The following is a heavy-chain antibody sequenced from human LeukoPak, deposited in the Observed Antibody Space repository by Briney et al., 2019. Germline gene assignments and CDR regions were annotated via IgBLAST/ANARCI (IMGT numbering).Heavy chain of an antibody. CDR3: ARVERYGDPNYYYYYYMDV. J-gene: IGHJ6*03. Sequence: SETLSLTCAVYGGSFSGYYWSWIRQPPGKGLEWIGEINHSGSTNYNPSLKSRVTISVDTSKNQFSLKLSSVTAADTAVYYCARVERYGDPNYYYYYYMDVWGKGTTVTVSS. D-gene: IGHD4-17*01. CDR1: GGSFSGYY. CDR2: INHSGST. V-gene: IGHV4-34*01.